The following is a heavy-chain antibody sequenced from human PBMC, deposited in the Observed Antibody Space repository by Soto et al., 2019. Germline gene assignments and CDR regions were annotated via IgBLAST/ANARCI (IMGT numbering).Heavy chain of an antibody. V-gene: IGHV5-51*03. CDR3: ARKDKSGYFNWFDP. J-gene: IGHJ5*02. CDR2: IFPSDSDT. D-gene: IGHD3-22*01. CDR1: GYRFTSYW. Sequence: PGEALQLSCRTSGYRFTSYWIAWVRQMPGKGLEWMGIIFPSDSDTRYSPSFQGQVTISADRSTSTVFLQWASLKASDTAVYFCARKDKSGYFNWFDPWGQGTLVTVSS.